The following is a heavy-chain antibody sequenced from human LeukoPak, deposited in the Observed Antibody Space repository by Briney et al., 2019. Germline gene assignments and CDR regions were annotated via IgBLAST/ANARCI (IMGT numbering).Heavy chain of an antibody. J-gene: IGHJ5*02. D-gene: IGHD2-21*01. CDR1: GFTFSNSC. Sequence: GGSLRLSCAASGFTFSNSCTTWVRQAPGKGLEWVANIKHDGSEKYFVDSLEGRFTISRDNAKNSLYLQMNSLRAEDTSVYYCARNVWNWFDPWGQGTLVTVSS. CDR3: ARNVWNWFDP. V-gene: IGHV3-7*04. CDR2: IKHDGSEK.